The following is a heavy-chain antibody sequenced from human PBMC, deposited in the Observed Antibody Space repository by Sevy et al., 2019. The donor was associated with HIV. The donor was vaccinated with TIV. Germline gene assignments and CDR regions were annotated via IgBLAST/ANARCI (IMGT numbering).Heavy chain of an antibody. CDR1: GYSFTSYW. Sequence: GESLKISCKGSGYSFTSYWIGWVRQMPGKGLEWMGIIYPGDSDTSYIPSFQGQVTISADKSISTAYLQWSSLKASYTAMYYCARHFLDNWNGFDYWGQGTLVTVSS. J-gene: IGHJ4*02. D-gene: IGHD1-20*01. CDR3: ARHFLDNWNGFDY. V-gene: IGHV5-51*01. CDR2: IYPGDSDT.